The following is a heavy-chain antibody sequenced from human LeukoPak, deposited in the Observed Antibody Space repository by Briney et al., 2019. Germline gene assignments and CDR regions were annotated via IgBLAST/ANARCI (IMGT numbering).Heavy chain of an antibody. V-gene: IGHV3-30*18. Sequence: GGSLRLSCAASGFTFSNYGMHWVRQAPGKGLEWVTFISYDGTNKDYGDSVKGRFSISRDNSKNTLYLQMNSLRAEDTAVYYCAKTRPLDSSSWSHGDYWGQGTLVTVSS. CDR2: ISYDGTNK. CDR3: AKTRPLDSSSWSHGDY. J-gene: IGHJ4*02. D-gene: IGHD6-13*01. CDR1: GFTFSNYG.